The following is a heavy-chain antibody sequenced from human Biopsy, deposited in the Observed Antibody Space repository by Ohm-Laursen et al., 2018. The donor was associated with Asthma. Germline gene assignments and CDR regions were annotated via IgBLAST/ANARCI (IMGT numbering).Heavy chain of an antibody. Sequence: SLRLSCSASGFRFSDYGMNWVRQAPGKGLEWVSVIYSGGTSHTADSVRGRFTISRDFSKNTLHLQMHSLRVEDTAVYHCARGDSSGWSHYYFDYWGQGTLVTVSS. V-gene: IGHV3-53*01. D-gene: IGHD6-19*01. CDR3: ARGDSSGWSHYYFDY. J-gene: IGHJ4*02. CDR1: GFRFSDYG. CDR2: IYSGGTS.